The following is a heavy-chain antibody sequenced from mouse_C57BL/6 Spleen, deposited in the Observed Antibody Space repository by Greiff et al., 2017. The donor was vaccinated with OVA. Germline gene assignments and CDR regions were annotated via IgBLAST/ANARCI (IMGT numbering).Heavy chain of an antibody. D-gene: IGHD1-1*01. Sequence: QVQLQQPGAELARPGASVKLSCKASGYTFTSYGISWVKQRTGQGLEWIGEIYPRSGNTYYNEKFKGKATLTADKSSSTAYMELRSLTSEDSAVYYCASYGSSYEGFAYWGQGTLVTVSA. J-gene: IGHJ3*01. CDR3: ASYGSSYEGFAY. CDR2: IYPRSGNT. CDR1: GYTFTSYG. V-gene: IGHV1-81*01.